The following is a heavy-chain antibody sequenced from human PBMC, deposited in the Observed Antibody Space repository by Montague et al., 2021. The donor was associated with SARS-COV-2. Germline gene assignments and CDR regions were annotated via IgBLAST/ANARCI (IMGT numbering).Heavy chain of an antibody. V-gene: IGHV4-39*01. D-gene: IGHD6-13*01. CDR2: IYYSGST. J-gene: IGHJ2*01. CDR1: GGSISSSSYY. Sequence: SETLSLTCTVSGGSISSSSYYWGWIRQPPGKGLEWIGSIYYSGSTYYNPSLKSRVTISVDTSKSQFSLKLSSVTAADTAVYYCARHRAAAGIWYFDLWGRGTPVTVSS. CDR3: ARHRAAAGIWYFDL.